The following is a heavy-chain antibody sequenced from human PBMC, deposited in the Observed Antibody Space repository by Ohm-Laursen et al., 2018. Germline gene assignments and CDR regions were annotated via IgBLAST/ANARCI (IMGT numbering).Heavy chain of an antibody. CDR3: ARDNNRGKYID. J-gene: IGHJ4*02. D-gene: IGHD2-15*01. CDR2: INNGGST. Sequence: SLRLSCSASGLTVSVNYMTWVRQAPGKGLEWVSLINNGGSTYYADSVEDRFTISRDNSKNTVYLHMNSLRAEDTAVYYCARDNNRGKYIDWGQGTLVTVSS. CDR1: GLTVSVNY. V-gene: IGHV3-66*01.